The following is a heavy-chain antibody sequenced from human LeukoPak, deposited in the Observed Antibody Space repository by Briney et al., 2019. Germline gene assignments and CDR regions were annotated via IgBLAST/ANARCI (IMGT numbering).Heavy chain of an antibody. CDR1: GGSFSGYY. Sequence: PSETLSLTCAVYGGSFSGYYWSWIRQPPGKGLEWIGEINHSGSTNYNPSLKSRVTISVDTSKNQFSLKLSSVTAADTAVYYCARGSYDFWSGYLDYGMDVWGQGATVTVSS. CDR2: INHSGST. D-gene: IGHD3-3*01. CDR3: ARGSYDFWSGYLDYGMDV. V-gene: IGHV4-34*01. J-gene: IGHJ6*02.